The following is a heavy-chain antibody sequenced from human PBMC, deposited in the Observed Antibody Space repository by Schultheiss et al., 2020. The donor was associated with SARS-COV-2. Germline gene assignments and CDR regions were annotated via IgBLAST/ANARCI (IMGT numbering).Heavy chain of an antibody. CDR2: IYYSGST. CDR3: AREGGWFDP. V-gene: IGHV4-31*01. CDR1: GGSVRSGDYH. Sequence: SQTLSLTCTVSGGSVRSGDYHWSWIRQTPGRGLEWIGYIYYSGSTCYNPSLKSLVTISVDTSKNQFSLKLRSVTAADTAVYYCAREGGWFDPWGQGTLVTVSS. J-gene: IGHJ5*02. D-gene: IGHD3-16*01.